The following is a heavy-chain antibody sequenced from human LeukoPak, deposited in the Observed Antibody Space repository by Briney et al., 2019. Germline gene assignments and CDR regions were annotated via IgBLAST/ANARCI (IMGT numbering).Heavy chain of an antibody. V-gene: IGHV3-21*01. CDR2: ISSSSSYI. Sequence: GGSLRLSCAGSGFTFSSYRMNWVRQAPGKGLEWVPSISSSSSYIYYADSVKGRFTISRDNAKHSLYLQMNSLRAEDTAVYYCARGSAMFNYWGQGTLVTVSS. CDR1: GFTFSSYR. J-gene: IGHJ4*02. D-gene: IGHD3-10*02. CDR3: ARGSAMFNY.